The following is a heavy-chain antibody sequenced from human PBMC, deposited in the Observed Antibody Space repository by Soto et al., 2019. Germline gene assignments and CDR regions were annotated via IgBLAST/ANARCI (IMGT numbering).Heavy chain of an antibody. CDR2: IRGFSPYT. CDR3: ARDRGYDAHDYYYNAMDV. V-gene: IGHV3-21*01. D-gene: IGHD2-15*01. CDR1: GFTFRTYT. Sequence: GGSLRLSCISSGFTFRTYTMNWVRQAPGKGLEWVSGIRGFSPYTFYAESVKGRFTISRDNAKNSLYLQMNSPRAEDTAVYYCARDRGYDAHDYYYNAMDVWGQGTTVTVSS. J-gene: IGHJ6*02.